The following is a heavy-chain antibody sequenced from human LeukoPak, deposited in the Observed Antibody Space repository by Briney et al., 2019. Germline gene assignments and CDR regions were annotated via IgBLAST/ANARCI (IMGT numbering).Heavy chain of an antibody. V-gene: IGHV3-66*02. Sequence: GGSLRLSCAASGFTVSSNYMSWVRQAPGKGLEWVSVIYSGGSTYYADSVKGRFTGSRDNSKNTLYLQMNSLRAEDTAVYYCARVGYLGYCSSTSCYTFDYWGQGTLVTVSS. J-gene: IGHJ4*02. CDR3: ARVGYLGYCSSTSCYTFDY. CDR2: IYSGGST. D-gene: IGHD2-2*02. CDR1: GFTVSSNY.